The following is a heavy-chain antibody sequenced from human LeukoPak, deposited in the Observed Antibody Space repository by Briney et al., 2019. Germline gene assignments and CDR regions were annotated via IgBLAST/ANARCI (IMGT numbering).Heavy chain of an antibody. J-gene: IGHJ4*02. CDR1: GFTFNTYW. CDR2: IKQDGSEK. V-gene: IGHV3-7*01. Sequence: PGGSLRLSCVASGFTFNTYWMTWVRQAPGKGLEWVANIKQDGSEKYYVDSVKGRFTISRDNAKNSLYLQMNSLRAEDTAVYYCARDPYSSGYYFDYWGQGTLVTVSS. CDR3: ARDPYSSGYYFDY. D-gene: IGHD6-19*01.